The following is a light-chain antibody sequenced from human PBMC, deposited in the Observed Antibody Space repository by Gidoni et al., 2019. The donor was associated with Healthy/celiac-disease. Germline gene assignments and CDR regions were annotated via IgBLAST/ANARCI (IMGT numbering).Light chain of an antibody. CDR1: QSVLYSSNNKNY. CDR2: WAS. Sequence: DIVMTQSPDSLAVSLGERATINCKSSQSVLYSSNNKNYLAWYQQKPGQPPKLLIYWASTRESGVPDRFSGSGSGTDFTLTISSLQAEDVAVYYCQQITFGQGTRLEIK. J-gene: IGKJ5*01. CDR3: QQIT. V-gene: IGKV4-1*01.